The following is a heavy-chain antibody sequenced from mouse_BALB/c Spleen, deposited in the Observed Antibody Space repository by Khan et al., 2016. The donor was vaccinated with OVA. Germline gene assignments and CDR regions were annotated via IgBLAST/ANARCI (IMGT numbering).Heavy chain of an antibody. CDR3: ARRGWPGRWYAMDY. Sequence: QVQLQQSGPGLVQPSQSLSITCTVSGFSLTNYAVHWVRQSPGKGLEWLGVIWSGGNTDYDETLISRLRISKDNYKSQVFFEMNSMQANDTAIYFCARRGWPGRWYAMDYWGQGTSVTVSS. D-gene: IGHD1-1*01. V-gene: IGHV2-2*02. CDR1: GFSLTNYA. J-gene: IGHJ4*01. CDR2: IWSGGNT.